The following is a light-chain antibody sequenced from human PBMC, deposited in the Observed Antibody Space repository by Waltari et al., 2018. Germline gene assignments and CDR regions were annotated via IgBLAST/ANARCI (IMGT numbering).Light chain of an antibody. V-gene: IGLV1-40*01. Sequence: QSVLTQPPSVSGAPGQRVTIPCTGSSSNIGAGYDVHWYLQLPGTAPKLLIYANRNRPSGVPDRFSGSKSCTSASLAITGLQPEDEADYYCQSYDSSLSGRPWVFGGGTKLTVL. CDR1: SSNIGAGYD. CDR2: ANR. J-gene: IGLJ3*02. CDR3: QSYDSSLSGRPWV.